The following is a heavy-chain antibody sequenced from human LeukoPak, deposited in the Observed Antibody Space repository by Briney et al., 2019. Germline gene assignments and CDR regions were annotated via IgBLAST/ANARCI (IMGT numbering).Heavy chain of an antibody. Sequence: PGGPLRLSCAASGFTFSSYGMHWVRQAPGKGLEWVAVISYDGSNKYYADSVKGRFTISRDNSKNTLYLQMNSLRAEDTAVYYCAKVASGYHWFDPWGQGTLVTVSS. D-gene: IGHD3-22*01. CDR1: GFTFSSYG. V-gene: IGHV3-30*18. CDR2: ISYDGSNK. CDR3: AKVASGYHWFDP. J-gene: IGHJ5*02.